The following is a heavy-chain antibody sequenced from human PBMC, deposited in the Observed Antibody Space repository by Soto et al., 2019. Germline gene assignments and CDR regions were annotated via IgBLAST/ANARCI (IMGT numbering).Heavy chain of an antibody. V-gene: IGHV2-70*01. Sequence: SGPTLVNPTQTLTLTCTFSGFSLSTSGMCVSWIRQPPGKALEWLALIDWDDDKYYSTSLKTRLTISKDTSKNQVVLTMTNMDPVDTATYYCARTLLDYYDSSGYPDYWGQGTLVTVS. CDR2: IDWDDDK. CDR1: GFSLSTSGMC. CDR3: ARTLLDYYDSSGYPDY. D-gene: IGHD3-22*01. J-gene: IGHJ4*02.